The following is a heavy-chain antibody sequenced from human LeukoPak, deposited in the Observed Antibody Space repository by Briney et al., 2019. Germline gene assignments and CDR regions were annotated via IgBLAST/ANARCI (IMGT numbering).Heavy chain of an antibody. V-gene: IGHV4-34*01. D-gene: IGHD3-9*01. J-gene: IGHJ6*02. Sequence: SETLSLTCAVYGGSFSGYYWSWIRQPPGKGLEWIGEINHSGSTNYNPSLKSRVTISVDTSKNQFSLKLSSVTAADTAVYYCARERGILRYFDWLYGMDVWGQGTTVTVSS. CDR1: GGSFSGYY. CDR2: INHSGST. CDR3: ARERGILRYFDWLYGMDV.